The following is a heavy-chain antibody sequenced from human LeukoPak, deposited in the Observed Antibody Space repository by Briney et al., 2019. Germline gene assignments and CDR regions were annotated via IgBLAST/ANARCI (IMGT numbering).Heavy chain of an antibody. D-gene: IGHD1-14*01. CDR1: GYTFTSYD. Sequence: ASVKVSCKASGYTFTSYDINWVRQATGQGLEWMGWMNPNSGNTGYAQKFQGRVTMTEDTSTDTAYMELSSLRSEDTAVYYCATDLTAGETYFDYWGQGTLVTVSS. CDR3: ATDLTAGETYFDY. CDR2: MNPNSGNT. V-gene: IGHV1-8*01. J-gene: IGHJ4*02.